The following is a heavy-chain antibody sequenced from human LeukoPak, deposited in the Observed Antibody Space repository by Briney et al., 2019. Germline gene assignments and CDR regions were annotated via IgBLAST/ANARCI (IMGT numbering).Heavy chain of an antibody. V-gene: IGHV4-59*01. CDR2: IYYTGST. Sequence: SETLSLTCTVSGGSISSYYWSWIRQPPGKGLEWIGYIYYTGSTNYNPSLKSRVTISVDTSKNQFSLKLSSVTAADTAVYYCARVMAVAGTTGYYYYMDVWGKGTTVTISS. J-gene: IGHJ6*03. CDR1: GGSISSYY. D-gene: IGHD6-19*01. CDR3: ARVMAVAGTTGYYYYMDV.